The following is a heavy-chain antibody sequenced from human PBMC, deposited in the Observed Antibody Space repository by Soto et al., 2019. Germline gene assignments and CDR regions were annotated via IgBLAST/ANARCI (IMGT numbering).Heavy chain of an antibody. CDR1: GFSLSTSGVG. D-gene: IGHD4-17*01. Sequence: QITLKESGPTLVKPTQTLTLTCTFSGFSLSTSGVGVGWIRQPPGKALEWLALIYWDDDKRYSPSLKSRLTIPKDTSKNQVVLTMTNMDPVDTATYYCAHGSNTVTTSGWTGYFDYWGQGTLVTVSS. CDR2: IYWDDDK. CDR3: AHGSNTVTTSGWTGYFDY. V-gene: IGHV2-5*02. J-gene: IGHJ4*02.